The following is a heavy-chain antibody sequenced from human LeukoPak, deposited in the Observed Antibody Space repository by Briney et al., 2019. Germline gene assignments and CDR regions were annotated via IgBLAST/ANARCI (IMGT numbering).Heavy chain of an antibody. V-gene: IGHV4-34*01. J-gene: IGHJ4*02. CDR1: GGSFSGYY. CDR2: INHSGST. D-gene: IGHD3-22*01. CDR3: AITGYYDSSGSYYFDY. Sequence: SETLSLTCAVYGGSFSGYYWSWIRQPPGKGLEWIGEINHSGSTNYNPSLKSRVTISVDTSKNQFSLKLSSVTAADTAVYYCAITGYYDSSGSYYFDYWGQGTLVTVSS.